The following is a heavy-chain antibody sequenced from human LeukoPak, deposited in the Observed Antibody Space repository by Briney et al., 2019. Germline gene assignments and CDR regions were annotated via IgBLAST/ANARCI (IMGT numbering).Heavy chain of an antibody. J-gene: IGHJ4*02. Sequence: SETLSLTCTVSGGSISSSSYYWGWIRQPPGKGLEWIGSIYYSGSTYYNPSLRSRVTISVDTSKNQFSLKLSSVTAADTAVYYCARDPGTGYWGQGTLVTVSS. CDR3: ARDPGTGY. CDR2: IYYSGST. D-gene: IGHD1-1*01. CDR1: GGSISSSSYY. V-gene: IGHV4-39*07.